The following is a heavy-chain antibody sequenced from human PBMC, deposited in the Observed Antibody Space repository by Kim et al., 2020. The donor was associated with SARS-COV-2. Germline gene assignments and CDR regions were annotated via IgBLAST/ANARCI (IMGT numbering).Heavy chain of an antibody. CDR1: GFTVNSNY. Sequence: GGSLRLSCAASGFTVNSNYMSWVRQAPGKGLEWVSVIYSGGSTSYADSVKGRFSISRDNSKNTLYLQMNSLRAEDTGVYYCARDLHGYIYAYEYYYGMDVWGQGTTVTVSS. J-gene: IGHJ6*02. CDR2: IYSGGST. V-gene: IGHV3-53*01. CDR3: ARDLHGYIYAYEYYYGMDV. D-gene: IGHD5-18*01.